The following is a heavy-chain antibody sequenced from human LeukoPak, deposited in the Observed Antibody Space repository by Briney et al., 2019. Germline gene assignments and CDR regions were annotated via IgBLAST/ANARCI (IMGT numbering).Heavy chain of an antibody. CDR2: TYDSGST. Sequence: SETLSLTCTVSGGSISSYYWSWIRQPPGKGLEWIGYTYDSGSTNYNPSLKSRVTISVDTSKNQFSLKLSSVTAADTAVYYCARGGSGYDSFYYYGMDVWGQGTTVTVSS. CDR3: ARGGSGYDSFYYYGMDV. J-gene: IGHJ6*02. V-gene: IGHV4-59*01. CDR1: GGSISSYY. D-gene: IGHD5-12*01.